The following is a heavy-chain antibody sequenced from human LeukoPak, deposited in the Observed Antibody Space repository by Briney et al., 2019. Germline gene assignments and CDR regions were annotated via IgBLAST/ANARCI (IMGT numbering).Heavy chain of an antibody. Sequence: GGSPRLSCAASGHIVSSNYMTWVRQAPGKGGEGVAVIYSGGSIYYAASVKGRFTISRVNSKDTLYLQMNSLRAEDTAIYYCAKDASYDTSGYGAFNMWGQGTMVIVSS. V-gene: IGHV3-53*01. J-gene: IGHJ3*02. CDR1: GHIVSSNY. D-gene: IGHD3-22*01. CDR2: IYSGGSI. CDR3: AKDASYDTSGYGAFNM.